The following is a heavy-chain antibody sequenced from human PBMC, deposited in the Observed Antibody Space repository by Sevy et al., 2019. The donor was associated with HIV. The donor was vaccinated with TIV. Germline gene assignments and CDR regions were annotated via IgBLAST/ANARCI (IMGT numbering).Heavy chain of an antibody. CDR1: GYTFTNYA. J-gene: IGHJ4*02. V-gene: IGHV1-18*01. CDR2: ISGFNGDT. D-gene: IGHD3-3*01. CDR3: VRGTTFYDFWTGGDY. Sequence: ASAKVSCKASGYTFTNYAISWVRQAPGQGLEWMGWISGFNGDTKNAEKFQGRFTMTTDTSTKTAYMDLRSLRSDDTAVYYCVRGTTFYDFWTGGDYWGQGTLVTVSS.